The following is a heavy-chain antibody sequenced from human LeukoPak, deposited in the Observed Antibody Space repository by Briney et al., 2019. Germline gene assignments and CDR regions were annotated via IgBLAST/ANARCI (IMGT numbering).Heavy chain of an antibody. J-gene: IGHJ6*02. CDR3: AKVVVVVATIEGMDA. Sequence: GGCLRLSCAASAFTLDNYGMSCVSQAPRKWLEWVSGISGSGGATYYADLVKGRFTISRDNSKNTVHLQMNSLRAEDTAVYYCAKVVVVVATIEGMDAWGQGTTVTVSS. CDR1: AFTLDNYG. D-gene: IGHD2-15*01. CDR2: ISGSGGAT. V-gene: IGHV3-23*01.